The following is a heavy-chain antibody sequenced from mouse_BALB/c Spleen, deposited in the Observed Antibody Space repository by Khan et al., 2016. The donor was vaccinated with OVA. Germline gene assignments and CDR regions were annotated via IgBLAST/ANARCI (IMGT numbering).Heavy chain of an antibody. V-gene: IGHV1S81*02. CDR3: ARVITRDY. Sequence: QVQLKESGAELVKPGASVKLSCKASGYTFTSYWMHWVKQRPGQGLEWIGEINPSNGRTNYNEKFKSKATLTVDKSSSTAYMQLSSPTSEDSAVDYLARVITRDYWGQGTTLTVSS. J-gene: IGHJ2*01. D-gene: IGHD6-1*01. CDR1: GYTFTSYW. CDR2: INPSNGRT.